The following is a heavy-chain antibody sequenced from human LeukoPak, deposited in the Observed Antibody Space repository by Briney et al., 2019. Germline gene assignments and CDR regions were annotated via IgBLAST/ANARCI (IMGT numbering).Heavy chain of an antibody. D-gene: IGHD2-15*01. CDR1: GGSIRSSSYY. CDR3: ATVVVPGWFDP. Sequence: TPSETLSLTCTVSGGSIRSSSYYWGWLRQSPGKGLEWIGNIYYSGSTYYNPSLKSRVTISVDTSKNQFSLKLSSVIAADTAVYYCATVVVPGWFDPWGQGNLVTVSS. CDR2: IYYSGST. V-gene: IGHV4-39*07. J-gene: IGHJ5*02.